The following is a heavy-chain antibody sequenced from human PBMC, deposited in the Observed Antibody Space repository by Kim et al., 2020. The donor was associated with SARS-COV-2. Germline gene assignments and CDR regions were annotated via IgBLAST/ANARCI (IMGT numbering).Heavy chain of an antibody. J-gene: IGHJ6*02. Sequence: ASVKVSCKVSGYTLTELSMHWVRQAPGKGLEWMGGFDPEYGETIYAQKFQGRVTMTEDTSTDTAYMELSSLRSEDTAVYYCATEGVVVVPAAISRGMDVWGQGTTVTVSS. CDR2: FDPEYGET. D-gene: IGHD2-2*01. CDR3: ATEGVVVVPAAISRGMDV. V-gene: IGHV1-24*01. CDR1: GYTLTELS.